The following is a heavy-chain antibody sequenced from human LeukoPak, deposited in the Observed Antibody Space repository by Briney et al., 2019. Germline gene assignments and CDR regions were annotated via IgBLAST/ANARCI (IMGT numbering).Heavy chain of an antibody. CDR1: GFTLTTYA. Sequence: PGGSLRPSCAASGFTLTTYAMYWVRQAPGKGLVWVSRMFGDGSSTTYADSVRGRFTVSRDNAKNTVYLQMNSLRAEDTAVYYCASSDRLDYWGQGTLVTVSS. CDR3: ASSDRLDY. D-gene: IGHD1-14*01. CDR2: MFGDGSST. V-gene: IGHV3-74*01. J-gene: IGHJ4*02.